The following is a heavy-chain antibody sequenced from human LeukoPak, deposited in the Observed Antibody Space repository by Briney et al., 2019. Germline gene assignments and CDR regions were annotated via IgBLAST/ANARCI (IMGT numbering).Heavy chain of an antibody. Sequence: GGSLRLSCAASRFTFTSYWMNWVRQAPGKGLVWVSRLYTDGSIRSYADSVKGRFTISRDNAKNTLYLQMNSLTAEDTAVYYCATIRLPGDAFDIWGQGTMVTVSS. CDR2: LYTDGSIR. CDR1: RFTFTSYW. J-gene: IGHJ3*02. V-gene: IGHV3-74*01. CDR3: ATIRLPGDAFDI.